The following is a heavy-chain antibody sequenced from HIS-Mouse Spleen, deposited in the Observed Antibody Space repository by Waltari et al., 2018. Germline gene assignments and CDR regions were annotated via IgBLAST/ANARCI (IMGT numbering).Heavy chain of an antibody. CDR3: ARLTGDAFDI. Sequence: QVQLVQSGAEVKKPGASVQVSCKASGYTFTGDSMPWVRQAPGQGLEWMGGINPNSGGTNYAQKFQGRVTMTRDTSISTAYMELSRLRSDDTAVYYCARLTGDAFDIWGQGTMVTVSS. V-gene: IGHV1-2*02. CDR2: INPNSGGT. D-gene: IGHD7-27*01. CDR1: GYTFTGDS. J-gene: IGHJ3*02.